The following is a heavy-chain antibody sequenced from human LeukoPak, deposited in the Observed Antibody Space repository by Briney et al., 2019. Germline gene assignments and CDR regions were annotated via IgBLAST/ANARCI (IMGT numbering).Heavy chain of an antibody. J-gene: IGHJ6*03. CDR3: ASSYYSPSYYYYYMDV. CDR1: GFTFSNYG. Sequence: GGSLRLSCAASGFTFSNYGMNWVRQAPGKGLEWVSSISSSSYIYYADSMKGRFTISRDNAKNSLYLQMNSLRAEDTAVYYCASSYYSPSYYYYYMDVWGKGTTVTVSS. V-gene: IGHV3-21*01. CDR2: ISSSSYI. D-gene: IGHD3-10*01.